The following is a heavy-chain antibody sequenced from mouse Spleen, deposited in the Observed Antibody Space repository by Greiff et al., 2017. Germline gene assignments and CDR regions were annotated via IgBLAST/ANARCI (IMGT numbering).Heavy chain of an antibody. CDR3: ARSGLRLPSY. J-gene: IGHJ2*01. CDR1: GYTFTSYW. V-gene: IGHV1-69*02. CDR2: IDPSDSYT. D-gene: IGHD1-2*01. Sequence: VQLQQSGAELVKPGASVKLSCKASGYTFTSYWMHWVKQRPGQGLEWIGEIDPSDSYTNYNQKFKGKATLTVDKSSSTAYMQLSSLTSEDSAVYYCARSGLRLPSYWGQGTTLTVSS.